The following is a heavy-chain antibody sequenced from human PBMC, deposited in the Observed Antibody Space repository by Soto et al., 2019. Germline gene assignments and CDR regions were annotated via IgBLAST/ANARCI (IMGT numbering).Heavy chain of an antibody. V-gene: IGHV6-1*01. CDR1: GDSVSSNSGA. CDR2: TYYRSKWYN. CDR3: VRQYRDSQYYSGLDV. J-gene: IGHJ6*02. D-gene: IGHD6-6*01. Sequence: SQTLSLTCAISGDSVSSNSGAWNWIRQSPSRNLEWLGRTYYRSKWYNDFAVSVKSRITINPDTSKNQFSLQLNSVTPEDTAVYYCVRQYRDSQYYSGLDVWGQGTTVTVSS.